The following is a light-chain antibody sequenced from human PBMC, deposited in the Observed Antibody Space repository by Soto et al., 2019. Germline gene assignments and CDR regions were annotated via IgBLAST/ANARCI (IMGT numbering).Light chain of an antibody. V-gene: IGLV2-8*01. CDR3: SSYAGSIYV. CDR2: EVS. Sequence: QSALTQPPSASGSPGQSVTISCTGTSSDVGGYNYVSWYQQHPGKAPKLMIYEVSKRPSGVPDRFSGSKSGNTASLTVSWLQAEDEADYYCSSYAGSIYVFGTGTMVTVL. J-gene: IGLJ1*01. CDR1: SSDVGGYNY.